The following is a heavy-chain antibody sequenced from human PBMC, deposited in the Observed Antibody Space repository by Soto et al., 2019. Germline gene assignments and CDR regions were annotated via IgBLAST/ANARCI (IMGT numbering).Heavy chain of an antibody. V-gene: IGHV1-18*04. Sequence: ASVKVSCKASGVPFSSYALSWVRQAPGQGLEWMGWISAYNGNTNYAQKLQGRVTMTTDTSTSTAYMELRSLRSDDTAVYYCARVITGTTGVWFDPWGQGTLVTVSS. D-gene: IGHD1-7*01. CDR2: ISAYNGNT. J-gene: IGHJ5*02. CDR3: ARVITGTTGVWFDP. CDR1: GVPFSSYA.